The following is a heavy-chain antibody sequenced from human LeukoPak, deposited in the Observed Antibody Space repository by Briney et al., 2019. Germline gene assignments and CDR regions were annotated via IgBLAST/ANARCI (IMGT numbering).Heavy chain of an antibody. CDR3: ARDIAAAGTAY. V-gene: IGHV4-34*01. J-gene: IGHJ4*02. Sequence: SETLSLTCTVSGGSISSYYWSWIRQPPGKGLEWIGEINHSGSTNYNPSLKSRVTISVDTSKNQFSLKLSSVTAADTAVYYCARDIAAAGTAYWGQGTLVTVSS. D-gene: IGHD6-13*01. CDR2: INHSGST. CDR1: GGSISSYY.